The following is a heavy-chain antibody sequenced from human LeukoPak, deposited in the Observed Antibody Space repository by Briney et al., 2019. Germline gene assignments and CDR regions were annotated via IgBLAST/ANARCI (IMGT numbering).Heavy chain of an antibody. V-gene: IGHV4-59*01. J-gene: IGHJ4*02. Sequence: SETLSLTCTVSGGSISSYYWSWIRQPPGKGLEWIGYIYYSGTTNYNPSLKSRVTISVDTSKNQFSLKLSSVTAADTAVYYCARRIRSSGCLDYWGQGTLVTVSS. D-gene: IGHD6-19*01. CDR3: ARRIRSSGCLDY. CDR1: GGSISSYY. CDR2: IYYSGTT.